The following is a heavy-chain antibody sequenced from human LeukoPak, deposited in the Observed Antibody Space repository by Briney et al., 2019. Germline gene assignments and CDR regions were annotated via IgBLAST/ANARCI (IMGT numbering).Heavy chain of an antibody. J-gene: IGHJ4*02. CDR1: GLTFSSYA. CDR3: AKDLGGDYYDSSGYSDY. V-gene: IGHV3-23*01. D-gene: IGHD3-22*01. Sequence: PGGSLRLSCAASGLTFSSYAMSWVRQAPGKGLEWVSAISGSGGSTYYADSVKGRFTISRDNSKNTLYLQMNSLRAEDTAVYYCAKDLGGDYYDSSGYSDYWGQGTLVTVSS. CDR2: ISGSGGST.